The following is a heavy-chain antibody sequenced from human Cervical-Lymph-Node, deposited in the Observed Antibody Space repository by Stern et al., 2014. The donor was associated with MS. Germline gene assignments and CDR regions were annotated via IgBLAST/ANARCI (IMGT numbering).Heavy chain of an antibody. J-gene: IGHJ4*02. D-gene: IGHD3-10*01. CDR2: IDPSSGST. V-gene: IGHV1-46*01. CDR3: ARDYGSIYSFEY. CDR1: GYTFTNYY. Sequence: QVQLVQSGAEVKKPGASVKVSCKASGYTFTNYYGHWVRQAPGQGLEWTGIIDPSSGSTSYAQKFQGRVTMTRDTSTSTVYMEVSSLRSEDTAVYYCARDYGSIYSFEYWGQGTLVTVSS.